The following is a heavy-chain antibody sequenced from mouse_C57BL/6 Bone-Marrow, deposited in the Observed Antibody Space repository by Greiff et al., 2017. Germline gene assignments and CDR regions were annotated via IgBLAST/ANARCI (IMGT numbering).Heavy chain of an antibody. CDR1: GFNIKDDY. D-gene: IGHD1-1*01. CDR3: TTRGYYGSSSLYWYFDV. V-gene: IGHV14-4*01. Sequence: EVQLVESGAELVRPGASVKLSCTASGFNIKDDYMHWVKQRPEQGLEWIGWIDPENGDTEYASKFQGKATITADTSSNTAYLQLSSLTSEDTAVYYCTTRGYYGSSSLYWYFDVWGTGTTVTVSS. CDR2: IDPENGDT. J-gene: IGHJ1*03.